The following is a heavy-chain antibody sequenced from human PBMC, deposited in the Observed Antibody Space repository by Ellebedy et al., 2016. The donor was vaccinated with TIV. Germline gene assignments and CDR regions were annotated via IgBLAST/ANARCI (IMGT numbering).Heavy chain of an antibody. D-gene: IGHD1-1*01. J-gene: IGHJ2*01. V-gene: IGHV1-69*13. CDR3: ATDRAPDGRNWCIDL. Sequence: AASVKVSCKASGGTFSSYAISWVRQAPGQGLEWMGGIIPIFGTAKYAQKFQGRVTITADESTSTAYMELSSLRSEDTAVYYYATDRAPDGRNWCIDLWGRGTLVTVSS. CDR1: GGTFSSYA. CDR2: IIPIFGTA.